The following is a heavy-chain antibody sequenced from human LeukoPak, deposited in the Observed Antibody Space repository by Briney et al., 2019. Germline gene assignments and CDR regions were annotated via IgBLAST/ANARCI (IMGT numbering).Heavy chain of an antibody. V-gene: IGHV7-4-1*01. CDR2: INTNTGNP. CDR3: ARDAYYYDSSAPGDV. CDR1: GYTFTSYA. D-gene: IGHD3-22*01. J-gene: IGHJ6*02. Sequence: ASVKVSCKASGYTFTSYAMNWVRQAPGQGLEWMGWINTNTGNPTYAQGFTGRFVFSLDTSVSTAYLQIGSLKAEDTAVYYCARDAYYYDSSAPGDVWGQGTTVTVSS.